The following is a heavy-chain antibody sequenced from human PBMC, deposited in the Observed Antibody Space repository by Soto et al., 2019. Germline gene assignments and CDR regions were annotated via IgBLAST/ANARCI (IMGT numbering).Heavy chain of an antibody. V-gene: IGHV3-43*01. D-gene: IGHD6-19*01. CDR3: AKAHSSGWYRDYYGMDV. CDR2: ISWDGGST. Sequence: GGSLRLSCAASGFTFDDYTMHWVRQAPGKGLEWVSLISWDGGSTYYADSVKGRFTISRDNSKNSLYLQMNSLRTEDTALYYCAKAHSSGWYRDYYGMDVWGQGTTVTVSS. CDR1: GFTFDDYT. J-gene: IGHJ6*02.